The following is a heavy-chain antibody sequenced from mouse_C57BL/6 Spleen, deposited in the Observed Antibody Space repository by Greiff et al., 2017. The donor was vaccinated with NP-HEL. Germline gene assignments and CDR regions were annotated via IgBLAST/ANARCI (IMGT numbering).Heavy chain of an antibody. J-gene: IGHJ2*01. V-gene: IGHV1-26*01. D-gene: IGHD2-4*01. CDR3: ARPYDYDFDY. CDR1: GYTFTDYY. CDR2: INPNNGGT. Sequence: EVQLQQSGPELVKPGASVKISCKASGYTFTDYYMNWVKQSHGKSLEWIGDINPNNGGTSYNQKFKGKATLTVDKSSSTAYMELRSLTSEDSAVYYCARPYDYDFDYWGQGTTLTVSS.